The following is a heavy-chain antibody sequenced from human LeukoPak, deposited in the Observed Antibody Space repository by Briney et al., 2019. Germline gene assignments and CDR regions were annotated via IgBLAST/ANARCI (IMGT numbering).Heavy chain of an antibody. CDR1: GGSIRSYY. CDR3: ARAEHTAMVNYFDY. J-gene: IGHJ4*02. D-gene: IGHD5-18*01. Sequence: PSETLSLTCTVSGGSIRSYYWSWIRQPPGKGLEWIGEINHSGSTNYNPSLKSRVTISVDTSKNQFSLKLSSVTAADTAVYYCARAEHTAMVNYFDYWGQGTLVTVSS. CDR2: INHSGST. V-gene: IGHV4-34*01.